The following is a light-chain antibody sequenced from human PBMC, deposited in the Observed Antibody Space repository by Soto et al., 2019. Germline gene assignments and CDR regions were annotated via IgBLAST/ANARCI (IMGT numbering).Light chain of an antibody. CDR2: GAS. V-gene: IGKV3-15*01. Sequence: EIVMTQSPATLSVSPGEIATLSCRATQSVNTNLAWYQQKPGRAPRLLIHGASTSATGILDRFSGIGSRTDVTLTVSSLQSEDFAVYSCQQYNNWPPHTFGQGTKLELK. J-gene: IGKJ2*01. CDR1: QSVNTN. CDR3: QQYNNWPPHT.